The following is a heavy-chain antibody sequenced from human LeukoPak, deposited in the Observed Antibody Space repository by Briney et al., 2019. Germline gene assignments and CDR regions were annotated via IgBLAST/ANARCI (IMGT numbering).Heavy chain of an antibody. CDR3: ASLDILIDWSDP. J-gene: IGHJ5*02. CDR1: GGSISSGSYY. Sequence: PSETLSLTCTVSGGSISSGSYYWSWIRQPAGKGLEWIGRFYTSGSTNYNPSLKSRVTISVDTSKNQFSLKLNSVTAADTAVYYCASLDILIDWSDPWGQGTLVTVSS. V-gene: IGHV4-61*02. CDR2: FYTSGST. D-gene: IGHD3-9*01.